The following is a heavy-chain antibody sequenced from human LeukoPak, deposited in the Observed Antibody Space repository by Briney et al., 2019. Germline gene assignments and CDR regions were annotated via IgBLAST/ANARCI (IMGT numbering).Heavy chain of an antibody. CDR3: AKNGDYYGSGSSEYYFDY. Sequence: GGSLRLSCAASGFTFSSYWMSWVRQAPGKGLEWAAFIRYDGSNKYYADSVKGRFTISRDNSKNTLYLQMNSLRAEDTAVYYCAKNGDYYGSGSSEYYFDYWGQGTLVTVSS. D-gene: IGHD3-10*01. CDR1: GFTFSSYW. V-gene: IGHV3-30*02. J-gene: IGHJ4*02. CDR2: IRYDGSNK.